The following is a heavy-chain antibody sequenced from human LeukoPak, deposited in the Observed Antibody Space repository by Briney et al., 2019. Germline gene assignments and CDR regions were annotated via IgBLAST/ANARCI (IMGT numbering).Heavy chain of an antibody. CDR2: IDPNSGGT. CDR1: GYTFTGYY. CDR3: ARTMVRGVPLVPFDF. J-gene: IGHJ4*02. D-gene: IGHD3-10*01. V-gene: IGHV1-2*02. Sequence: GASVKVSCKASGYTFTGYYMHWVRQAPGQGLQWMGWIDPNSGGTNYVEKFLGRFTVTRDTSMSTAYMELSRLRSDDTAVYYCARTMVRGVPLVPFDFWGEGTLVSVSS.